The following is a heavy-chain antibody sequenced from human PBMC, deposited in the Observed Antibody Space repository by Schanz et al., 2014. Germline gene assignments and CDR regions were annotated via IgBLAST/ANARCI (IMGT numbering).Heavy chain of an antibody. CDR1: GFTFSSYA. J-gene: IGHJ1*01. D-gene: IGHD3-10*01. V-gene: IGHV3-48*01. CDR3: ASGVHVSSLQKGLQF. Sequence: EQLVESGGGLVQPGRSLRLSCAASGFTFSSYAMHWVRQAPGKGLEWLSYIATSSSTRHYADSVKGRVTISRDNAKNSVSLQMRRLRVEDTAVYYCASGVHVSSLQKGLQFWGRGTLVIVSS. CDR2: IATSSSTR.